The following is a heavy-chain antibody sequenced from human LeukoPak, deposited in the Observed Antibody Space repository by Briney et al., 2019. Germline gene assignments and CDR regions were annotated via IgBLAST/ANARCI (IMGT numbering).Heavy chain of an antibody. V-gene: IGHV3-23*01. CDR2: ISGSGGST. CDR3: AKRYQYYFDY. J-gene: IGHJ4*02. D-gene: IGHD2-2*01. Sequence: GGSLRLSCAASGFPFSSYAMSSVRQAPGKGLEWVSAISGSGGSTYYADSVKGRFTISGDNSKNTLYLQMNSLRAEDTAVYYCAKRYQYYFDYWGQGTLVTVPS. CDR1: GFPFSSYA.